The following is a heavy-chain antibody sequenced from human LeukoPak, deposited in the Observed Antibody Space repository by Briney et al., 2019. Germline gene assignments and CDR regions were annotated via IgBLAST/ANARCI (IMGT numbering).Heavy chain of an antibody. CDR3: AKSKFSITMIVVAIDY. J-gene: IGHJ4*02. V-gene: IGHV3-9*01. CDR2: ISWNSGSI. D-gene: IGHD3-22*01. CDR1: GFTFDDYA. Sequence: GRSLRLSCAASGFTFDDYAMHWVRQAPGKGLEWVSGISWNSGSIGYADSVKGRFTISRDNAKNSLYLQMNSLRAEGTALYYCAKSKFSITMIVVAIDYWGQGTLVTVSS.